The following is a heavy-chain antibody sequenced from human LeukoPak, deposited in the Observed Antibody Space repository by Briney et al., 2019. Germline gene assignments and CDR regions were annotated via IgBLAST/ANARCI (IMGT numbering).Heavy chain of an antibody. CDR2: IIPIFGTA. Sequence: GSSVKVSCKASEGTFSSYAISWVRQAPGQGLEWMGGIIPIFGTANYAQKFQGRVTITTDESTSTAYMELSSLRSEDTAVYYCARDLDGGSYGAFNFWGQGTLVTVSS. D-gene: IGHD2-15*01. CDR3: ARDLDGGSYGAFNF. CDR1: EGTFSSYA. V-gene: IGHV1-69*05. J-gene: IGHJ4*02.